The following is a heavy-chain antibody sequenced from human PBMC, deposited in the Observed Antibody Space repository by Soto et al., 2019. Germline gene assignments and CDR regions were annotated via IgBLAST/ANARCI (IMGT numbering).Heavy chain of an antibody. J-gene: IGHJ4*02. CDR3: ARKDYYGSGCYYFDY. V-gene: IGHV1-3*01. CDR2: INAANGDT. CDR1: GYIFTNFP. Sequence: QVQLVQSGAELKNPGASVKVSCKASGYIFTNFPIHWVRQAPGQRLEWMGWINAANGDTGYSQKFQGRVTFTRDTSASIVYMEMSSLISKDTAVYYCARKDYYGSGCYYFDYWGQGTLVTVSS. D-gene: IGHD3-10*01.